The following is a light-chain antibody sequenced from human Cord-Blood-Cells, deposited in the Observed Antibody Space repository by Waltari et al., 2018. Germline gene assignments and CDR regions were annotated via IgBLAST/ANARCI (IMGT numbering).Light chain of an antibody. CDR1: QSVLYHSNNKNY. V-gene: IGKV4-1*01. Sequence: DIVMTQSQDSLAVALGERATINCQSSQSVLYHSNNKNYLDWYQQKPGQPPKLLIYWASTRESGVPDRFSGSGSGTDFTLTISSLQAEDVAVYYCQQYYSTPYTFGQGTKLEIK. CDR3: QQYYSTPYT. J-gene: IGKJ2*01. CDR2: WAS.